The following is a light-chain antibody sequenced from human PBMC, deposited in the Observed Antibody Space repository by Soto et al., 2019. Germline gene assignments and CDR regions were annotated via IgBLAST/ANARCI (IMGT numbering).Light chain of an antibody. CDR2: DVS. CDR1: SSEVGDYNY. Sequence: QSVLTQPASVSGSPGQSITISCTGTSSEVGDYNYISWYQQHPGKAPKHMIFDVSNRPSGVSNRFSGSKSGNTASLTISGFQAEDEADYYCSSYTSSSTRVFGTATKVTVL. V-gene: IGLV2-14*01. J-gene: IGLJ1*01. CDR3: SSYTSSSTRV.